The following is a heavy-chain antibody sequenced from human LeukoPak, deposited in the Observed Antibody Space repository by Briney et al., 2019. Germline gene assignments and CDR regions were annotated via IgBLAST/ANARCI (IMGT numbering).Heavy chain of an antibody. Sequence: LSLTCAVSGGSINSHYWSWIRQTPGKGLEWVSYISPSGSNTYYADSVKGRFTISRDNAKNSLYLQMNSLRAEDTAVYYCAREATISSWGQGTLVTVSS. CDR2: ISPSGSNT. D-gene: IGHD3-3*01. CDR1: GGSINSHY. J-gene: IGHJ4*02. CDR3: AREATISS. V-gene: IGHV3-11*01.